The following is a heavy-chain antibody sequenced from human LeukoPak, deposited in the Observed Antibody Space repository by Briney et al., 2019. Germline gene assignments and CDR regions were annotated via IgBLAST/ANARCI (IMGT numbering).Heavy chain of an antibody. D-gene: IGHD1-26*01. V-gene: IGHV3-15*01. CDR2: IKSKIDGGTA. J-gene: IGHJ4*02. CDR3: ATISAPGGYRRGAVDY. Sequence: GGSLRLSCAASGFTFSNAWMSWVRQAPGKGLEWVCHIKSKIDGGTADYAAPVKGRFTISRDDSKNTLFLQMKGLKTEDTAVYYCATISAPGGYRRGAVDYWGPGTLVTVSS. CDR1: GFTFSNAW.